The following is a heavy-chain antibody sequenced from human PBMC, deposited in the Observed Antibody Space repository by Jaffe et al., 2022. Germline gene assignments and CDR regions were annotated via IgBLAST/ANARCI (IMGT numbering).Heavy chain of an antibody. V-gene: IGHV4-4*02. D-gene: IGHD5-12*01. CDR1: GGSISSSNW. CDR2: IYHSGST. J-gene: IGHJ4*02. CDR3: ARRRGALSRGYSGYDHHRYFDY. Sequence: QVQLQESGPGLVKPSGTLSLTCAVSGGSISSSNWWSWVRQPPGKGLEWIGEIYHSGSTNYNPSLKSRVTISVDKSKNQFSLKLSSVTAADTAVYYCARRRGALSRGYSGYDHHRYFDYWGQGTLVTVSS.